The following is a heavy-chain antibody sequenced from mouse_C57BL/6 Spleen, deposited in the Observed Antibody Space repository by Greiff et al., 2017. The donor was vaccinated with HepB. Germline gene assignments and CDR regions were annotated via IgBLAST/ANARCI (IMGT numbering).Heavy chain of an antibody. Sequence: EVQRVESGPGLVKPSQSLSLTCSVTGYSITSGYYWNWIRQFPGNKLEWMGYISYDGSNNYNPSLKNRISITRDTSKNQFFLKLNSVTTEDTATYYCARDLPFYAMDYWGQGTSVTVSS. CDR1: GYSITSGYY. J-gene: IGHJ4*01. CDR2: ISYDGSN. CDR3: ARDLPFYAMDY. D-gene: IGHD2-1*01. V-gene: IGHV3-6*01.